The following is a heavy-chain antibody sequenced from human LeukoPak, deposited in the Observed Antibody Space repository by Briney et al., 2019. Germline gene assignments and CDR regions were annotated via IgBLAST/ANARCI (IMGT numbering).Heavy chain of an antibody. Sequence: PSETLSLTCTVSGGSISSSSYYWGWIRQPPGKGLEWIGSIYYSGSTYYNPSLKSRVTISVDTSKNQFSLKLSSVTAADTAVYYCAREGLATTDAFDIWGQGTMVTVSS. J-gene: IGHJ3*02. D-gene: IGHD5-24*01. CDR2: IYYSGST. CDR3: AREGLATTDAFDI. V-gene: IGHV4-39*07. CDR1: GGSISSSSYY.